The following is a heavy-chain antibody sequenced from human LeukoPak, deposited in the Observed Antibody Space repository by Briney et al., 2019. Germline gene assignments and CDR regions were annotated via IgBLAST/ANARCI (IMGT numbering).Heavy chain of an antibody. D-gene: IGHD3-22*01. J-gene: IGHJ4*02. CDR2: INPKSGGT. CDR1: GYTFTGYY. V-gene: IGHV1-2*02. CDR3: ARGTYYDSSAYSGVRLFDY. Sequence: ASVKVSCKASGYTFTGYYMHWVRQAPGQGLEWMGWINPKSGGTNYAQKFQGRVTMTRDTSISTAYMELSRLRSDDTAVYYCARGTYYDSSAYSGVRLFDYWGQGTLVTVSS.